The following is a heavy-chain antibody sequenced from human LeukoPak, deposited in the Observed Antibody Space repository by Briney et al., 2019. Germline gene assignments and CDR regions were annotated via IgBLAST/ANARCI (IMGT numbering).Heavy chain of an antibody. D-gene: IGHD3-22*01. V-gene: IGHV3-23*01. CDR3: AKDLGIGGSGF. CDR2: INTSGGTT. J-gene: IGHJ4*02. CDR1: GFTFSSSW. Sequence: PGGSLRLSCAASGFTFSSSWMTWVRQAPGKGLEWVSTINTSGGTTYYADSVKGRFTVSRDNSKNTLYLQMNSLSAEDTAVYYCAKDLGIGGSGFWGQGTLVTVSS.